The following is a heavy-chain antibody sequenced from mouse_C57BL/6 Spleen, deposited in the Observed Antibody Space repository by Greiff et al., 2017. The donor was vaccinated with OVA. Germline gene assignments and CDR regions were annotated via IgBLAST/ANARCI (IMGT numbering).Heavy chain of an antibody. V-gene: IGHV1-26*01. CDR1: CYTFPHYY. Sequence: LHLPPSCPALVLPVSSVPLSCKASCYTFPHYYLYCLSQSHLPSLAWIGDINPNYGGTSYNQKFKGKATLTVDKSSSTAYMELRSLTSEDSAVYYCARWDYDDGDYFDYWGQGTTLTVSS. J-gene: IGHJ2*01. CDR3: ARWDYDDGDYFDY. CDR2: INPNYGGT. D-gene: IGHD2-4*01.